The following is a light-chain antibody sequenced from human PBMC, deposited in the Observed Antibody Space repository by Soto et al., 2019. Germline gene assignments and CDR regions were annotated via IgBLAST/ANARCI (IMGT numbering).Light chain of an antibody. V-gene: IGKV1-5*01. CDR2: DAS. CDR1: QSIGTW. J-gene: IGKJ2*01. Sequence: DIQMTQSPSTLSASVGDRVTITCRASQSIGTWLAWYQQKPGKAPKLLIYDASTLESGVPSRFSGSGSGKEFTLIISSLQPDDFATYYCQQYDTYSMYTFGQGTKVDIK. CDR3: QQYDTYSMYT.